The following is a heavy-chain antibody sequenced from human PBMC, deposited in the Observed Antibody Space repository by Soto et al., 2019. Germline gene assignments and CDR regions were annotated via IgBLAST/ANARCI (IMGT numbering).Heavy chain of an antibody. CDR3: ARDHVATPNWFDP. D-gene: IGHD6-6*01. J-gene: IGHJ5*02. CDR1: GFTFNDYY. CDR2: ITGSGSTI. Sequence: GGSLRLSCAASGFTFNDYYMSWIRQAPGKGLEWVSYITGSGSTIYYADSVKGRFTISRDNAKNSLYLQMNSLRAEDTAVYYWARDHVATPNWFDPWGQGTLVTVSS. V-gene: IGHV3-11*01.